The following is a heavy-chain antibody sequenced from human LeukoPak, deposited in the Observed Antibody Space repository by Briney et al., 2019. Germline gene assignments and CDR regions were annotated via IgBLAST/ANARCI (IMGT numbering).Heavy chain of an antibody. D-gene: IGHD5-18*01. CDR2: IYSGGST. J-gene: IGHJ6*02. CDR3: SGYSYGYYYGMDV. CDR1: GFXVSSNY. Sequence: GDSLRLSCAASGFXVSSNYISWVRQAPGKGLEWVSVIYSGGSTYYADSVKGRFTISRDNSKNTLYLQMNSLRAEDTAVYYCSGYSYGYYYGMDVWGQGTTVTVSS. V-gene: IGHV3-66*01.